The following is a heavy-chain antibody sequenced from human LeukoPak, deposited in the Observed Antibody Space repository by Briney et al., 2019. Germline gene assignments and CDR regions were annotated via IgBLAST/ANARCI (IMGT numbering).Heavy chain of an antibody. CDR2: IYHSGST. V-gene: IGHV4-38-2*01. CDR1: GYSISSGYY. J-gene: IGHJ3*02. CDR3: ARQRYSSSWYPSAFDI. D-gene: IGHD6-13*01. Sequence: PSETLSLTCAVSGYSISSGYYCGWIRQPPGKGLEWIGSIYHSGSTYYNPSLKSRVTISVDTSKNQFSLKLSSVTAADTAVYYCARQRYSSSWYPSAFDIWGQGTMVTVSS.